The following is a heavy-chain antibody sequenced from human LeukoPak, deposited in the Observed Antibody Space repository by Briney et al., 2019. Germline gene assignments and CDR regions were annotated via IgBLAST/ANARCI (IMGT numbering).Heavy chain of an antibody. J-gene: IGHJ4*02. CDR1: GGSFSGYY. CDR3: ARDLDSSGYYLGY. Sequence: PSETLSLTCAVYGGSFSGYYWSWIRQPPGKGLEWIGEINHSGSTNYNPSLKSRVTISVDTSKNQFSLKLSSVTAADTAVYYCARDLDSSGYYLGYWGQGTLVTVSS. CDR2: INHSGST. D-gene: IGHD3-22*01. V-gene: IGHV4-34*01.